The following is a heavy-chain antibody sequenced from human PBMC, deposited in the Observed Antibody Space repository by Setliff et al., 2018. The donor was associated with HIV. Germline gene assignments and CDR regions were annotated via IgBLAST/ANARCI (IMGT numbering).Heavy chain of an antibody. V-gene: IGHV1-69*05. Sequence: RASVKVSCKAPGGTFSSYVISWVRQAPGQGLEWMGGIIPIFGTANYAQNFQGRVTMTRDTSFSTAYTSIRTTYMELTNLKSDDTAVYYCARDHGGNSGYNWFDPWGQGTLVTVS. CDR1: GGTFSSYV. CDR2: IIPIFGTA. D-gene: IGHD2-21*02. J-gene: IGHJ5*02. CDR3: ARDHGGNSGYNWFDP.